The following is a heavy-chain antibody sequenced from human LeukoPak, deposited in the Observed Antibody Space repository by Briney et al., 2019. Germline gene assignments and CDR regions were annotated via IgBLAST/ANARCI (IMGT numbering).Heavy chain of an antibody. CDR2: ISYDGSNK. V-gene: IGHV3-30*04. CDR1: GFTFSSYA. J-gene: IGHJ6*03. Sequence: GALRLSCAASGFTFSSYAMHWVRQAPGKGLEWVAVISYDGSNKYYADSVKGRFTISRDNSKNTLYLQMNSLRAEDTAVYYCARDSYSEYCSSTSCYFGYYYYYYMDVWGKGTTVTISS. CDR3: ARDSYSEYCSSTSCYFGYYYYYYMDV. D-gene: IGHD2-2*01.